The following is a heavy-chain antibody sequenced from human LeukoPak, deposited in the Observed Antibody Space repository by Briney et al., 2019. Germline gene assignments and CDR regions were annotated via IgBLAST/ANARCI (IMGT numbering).Heavy chain of an antibody. D-gene: IGHD3-3*01. Sequence: AGGSLRLSCAASGFTFSSYWMSWVRQAPGKGLEWVANIKQDGSEKYYVDSVKGRFTISRDNAKNSLYLQMNSLRAEDTAVYYCARERQSKVTTFGGADASDIWGQGTMVTVSS. CDR2: IKQDGSEK. CDR1: GFTFSSYW. V-gene: IGHV3-7*01. J-gene: IGHJ3*02. CDR3: ARERQSKVTTFGGADASDI.